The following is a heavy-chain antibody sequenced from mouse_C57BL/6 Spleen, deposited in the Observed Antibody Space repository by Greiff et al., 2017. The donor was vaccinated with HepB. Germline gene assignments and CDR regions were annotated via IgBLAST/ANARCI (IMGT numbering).Heavy chain of an antibody. Sequence: QVQLQQSGAELVRPGTSVKVSCKASGYAFTNYLIEWVKQRPGQGLEWIGVINPGSGGTNYNEKFKGKATLTADKSSSTAYMQLSSLTSEDSAVYFCARTRSGPSYFDYWGQGTTLTVSS. J-gene: IGHJ2*01. CDR1: GYAFTNYL. CDR2: INPGSGGT. V-gene: IGHV1-54*01. CDR3: ARTRSGPSYFDY. D-gene: IGHD3-2*02.